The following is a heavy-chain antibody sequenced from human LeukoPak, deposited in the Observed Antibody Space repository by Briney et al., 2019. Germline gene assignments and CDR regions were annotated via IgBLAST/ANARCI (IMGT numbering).Heavy chain of an antibody. J-gene: IGHJ6*03. CDR3: ASGGDYSYYYMDV. D-gene: IGHD3-16*01. V-gene: IGHV3-53*01. CDR1: GFSIRTNY. CDR2: IYSGGSA. Sequence: PGGSLRLSCAASGFSIRTNYMSWVRQAPGKGLEWVSVIYSGGSAYYADSVKGRFTISRDNSKNTLYLQMNSLRAEDTAVYYCASGGDYSYYYMDVWGEGTTVTVSS.